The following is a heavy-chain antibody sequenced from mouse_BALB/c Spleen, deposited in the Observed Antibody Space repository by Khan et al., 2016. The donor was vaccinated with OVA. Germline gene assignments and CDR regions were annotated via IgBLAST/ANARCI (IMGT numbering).Heavy chain of an antibody. CDR2: INPSSGYT. J-gene: IGHJ4*01. CDR1: GYTFTTYT. D-gene: IGHD2-1*01. Sequence: QVRLQQSGAELARPGASVKMSCKASGYTFTTYTIHWVKQRPGQGLEWIGYINPSSGYTNYNQKFKDKATLTADKSSSTAYMQLNSLTSEDSAVYYWARSRGNYGAMDYWGQGTSVTVSS. V-gene: IGHV1-4*01. CDR3: ARSRGNYGAMDY.